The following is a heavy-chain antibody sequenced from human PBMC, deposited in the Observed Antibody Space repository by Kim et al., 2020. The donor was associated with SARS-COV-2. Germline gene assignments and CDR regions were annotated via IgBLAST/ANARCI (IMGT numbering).Heavy chain of an antibody. CDR3: AIYIVATISFDY. CDR2: ISGSGGST. D-gene: IGHD5-12*01. CDR1: GFTFSSYA. V-gene: IGHV3-23*01. J-gene: IGHJ4*02. Sequence: GGSLRLSCAASGFTFSSYAMSWVRQAPGKGLEWVSAISGSGGSTYYADSVKGRFTISRDNSKNTLYLQMNSLRAEDTAVYYCAIYIVATISFDYWGQGTLVTVSS.